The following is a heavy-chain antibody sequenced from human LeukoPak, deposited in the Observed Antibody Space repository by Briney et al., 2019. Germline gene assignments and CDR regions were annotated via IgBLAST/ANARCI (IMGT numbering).Heavy chain of an antibody. D-gene: IGHD3-22*01. CDR1: GFTFSSYS. J-gene: IGHJ4*02. CDR3: ARFSYYYDSSGYSGPTDTFDY. CDR2: INHSGST. V-gene: IGHV4-34*01. Sequence: PGGSLRLSCAASGFTFSSYSMNWVRQPPGKGLEWIGEINHSGSTNYNPSLKSRVTISVDTSKNQFSLKLSSVTAADTAVYYCARFSYYYDSSGYSGPTDTFDYWGQGTLVTVSS.